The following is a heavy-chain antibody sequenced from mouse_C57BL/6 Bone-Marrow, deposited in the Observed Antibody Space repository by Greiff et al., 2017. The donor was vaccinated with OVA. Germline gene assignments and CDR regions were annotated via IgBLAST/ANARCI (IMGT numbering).Heavy chain of an antibody. CDR2: ISSGGSYT. Sequence: DVMLVESGGDLVKPGGSLKLSCAASGFTFSSYGMSWVRQTPDKRLEWVATISSGGSYTYYPDSVKGRFTISRDNAKNTLYLQMSSLKSEDTAMYYCAILMVTTDYYAMDYWGQGTSVTVSS. J-gene: IGHJ4*01. D-gene: IGHD2-2*01. CDR3: AILMVTTDYYAMDY. V-gene: IGHV5-6*02. CDR1: GFTFSSYG.